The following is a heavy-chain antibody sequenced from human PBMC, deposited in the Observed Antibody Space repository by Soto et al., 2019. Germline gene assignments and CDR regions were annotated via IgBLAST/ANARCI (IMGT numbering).Heavy chain of an antibody. V-gene: IGHV4-34*01. CDR1: GGSFSGYY. J-gene: IGHJ4*02. CDR3: ARVLAARASRDFDY. CDR2: INHSGGT. Sequence: SETLSLTCAVYGGSFSGYYWSWIRQPSGKGLEWIGEINHSGGTNYNPSLKSRVTISVDTSKNQFSLKLSSVTAADTAVYYCARVLAARASRDFDYWGQGTLVTVSS. D-gene: IGHD6-6*01.